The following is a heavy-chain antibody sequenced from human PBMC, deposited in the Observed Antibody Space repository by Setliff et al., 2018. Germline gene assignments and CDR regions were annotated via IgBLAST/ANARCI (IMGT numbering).Heavy chain of an antibody. V-gene: IGHV4-59*01. D-gene: IGHD2-21*02. CDR1: GGSISTYY. CDR3: ARGGVTAVWDLTD. CDR2: VYYSGIA. Sequence: PSETLSLTCTVSGGSISTYYWSWIRQPPGKGLEWIGYVYYSGIANYGPSLKSRLTISVDTSMNQFSLNLNSVTAADTAVYYCARGGVTAVWDLTDWGQGTLVTVSS. J-gene: IGHJ4*02.